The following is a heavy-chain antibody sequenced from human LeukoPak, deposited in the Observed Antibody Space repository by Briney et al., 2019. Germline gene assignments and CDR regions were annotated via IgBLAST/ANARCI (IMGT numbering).Heavy chain of an antibody. CDR2: INHSGST. Sequence: SETLSLTCAVYGGSFSGYYWSWIRQPPGKGLEWIGEINHSGSTNYNPSLKSRVTISVDTSKNQFSLKLSSVTAADTAVYYCARFRENIAMVRGVTFDYWGQGTLVTVSS. CDR3: ARFRENIAMVRGVTFDY. J-gene: IGHJ4*02. V-gene: IGHV4-34*01. CDR1: GGSFSGYY. D-gene: IGHD3-10*01.